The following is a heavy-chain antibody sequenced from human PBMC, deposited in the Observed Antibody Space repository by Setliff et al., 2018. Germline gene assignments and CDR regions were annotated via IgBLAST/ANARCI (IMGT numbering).Heavy chain of an antibody. CDR1: GFTFSTYR. CDR2: IWDDGVKK. V-gene: IGHV3-33*08. J-gene: IGHJ4*02. CDR3: ARTCSGSGGYAGLES. D-gene: IGHD2-15*01. Sequence: GGSLRLSCAASGFTFSTYRMHWVRQAPGKGLEWVAVIWDDGVKKYHADSVKGRFTISRDNSKNTLYLQMNSLRPEDTAVYYCARTCSGSGGYAGLESWGQGTLVTVSS.